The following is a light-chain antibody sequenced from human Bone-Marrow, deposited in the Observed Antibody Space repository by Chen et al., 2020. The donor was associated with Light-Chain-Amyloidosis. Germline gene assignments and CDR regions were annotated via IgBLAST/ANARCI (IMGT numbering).Light chain of an antibody. V-gene: IGKV3-20*01. CDR2: GSS. Sequence: EIVLTQSPGTLSLSPGEGANLSCRASQTISSNYLTWYQQKFGQAPRLLIYGSSSRATGIPDRFTGSESGTDFTLTINRLEPEDFAMYYGQQYGTSPLTFGGGTKVEIK. CDR3: QQYGTSPLT. CDR1: QTISSNY. J-gene: IGKJ4*01.